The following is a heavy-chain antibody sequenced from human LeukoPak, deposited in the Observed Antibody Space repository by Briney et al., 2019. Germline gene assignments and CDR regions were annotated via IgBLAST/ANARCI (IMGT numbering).Heavy chain of an antibody. CDR3: ARVRYSSGSYYFDY. CDR1: GYTCTDYY. Sequence: ASVTVSCKASGYTCTDYYMHWVGPAPGQGMEWMGWIYPYSGGTNYAQKFQGRVTMTRDTSISTAYMDPSRLRSDDTAVYYCARVRYSSGSYYFDYWGQGTLVTGSS. V-gene: IGHV1-2*02. D-gene: IGHD6-25*01. CDR2: IYPYSGGT. J-gene: IGHJ4*02.